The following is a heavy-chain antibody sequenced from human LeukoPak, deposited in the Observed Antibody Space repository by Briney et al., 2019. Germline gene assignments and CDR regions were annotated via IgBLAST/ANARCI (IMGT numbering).Heavy chain of an antibody. J-gene: IGHJ4*02. CDR3: ARVGSYFDLDY. D-gene: IGHD3-10*01. CDR2: IYGGDST. V-gene: IGHV3-53*01. CDR1: DFTVRSNY. Sequence: GGSLRLSCAASDFTVRSNYMSWVRQAPGKGLEWVSLIYGGDSTNYADSVRGRFTISRDNSKKTLYLQMNSLRAEDTAVYYCARVGSYFDLDYWGQGTLVTVSS.